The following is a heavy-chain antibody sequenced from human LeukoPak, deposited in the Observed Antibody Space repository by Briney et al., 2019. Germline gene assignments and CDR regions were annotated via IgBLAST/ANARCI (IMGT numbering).Heavy chain of an antibody. V-gene: IGHV1-3*01. CDR2: INAGNGNT. CDR3: ARDYQLRDYGSGSYGY. Sequence: GASVKVSCKASGYTFTSYAMHWVRQAPGQRLEWMGWINAGNGNTKYSQKFQGRVTITRDTSASTAYMELSSLRSEDTAVYYCARDYQLRDYGSGSYGYWGQGTLVTVSS. D-gene: IGHD3-10*01. J-gene: IGHJ4*02. CDR1: GYTFTSYA.